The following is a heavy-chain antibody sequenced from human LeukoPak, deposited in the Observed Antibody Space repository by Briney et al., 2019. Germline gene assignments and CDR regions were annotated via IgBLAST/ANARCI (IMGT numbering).Heavy chain of an antibody. CDR1: GFTFSSYG. CDR3: AKDSIVVVRIFDY. Sequence: PGGSLRLSCAASGFTFSSYGMHWVRQAPGKGLEWVSAISGSGGSTYYADSVKGRFTISRDNFKNTLYLQMNSLRAEDTAVYYCAKDSIVVVRIFDYWGQGTLVTVSS. J-gene: IGHJ4*02. V-gene: IGHV3-23*01. D-gene: IGHD3-22*01. CDR2: ISGSGGST.